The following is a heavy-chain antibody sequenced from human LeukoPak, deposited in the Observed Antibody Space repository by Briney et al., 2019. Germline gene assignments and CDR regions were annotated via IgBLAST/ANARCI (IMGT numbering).Heavy chain of an antibody. V-gene: IGHV4-39*01. Sequence: PSETLSLTCTVSGASITGRDFYWGWFRQPPGKGVEWIGSASGYYGGDSFYNTSLESRVTISIHTSKNQFSLNLSSVTAADTAVYYCARQGEIQQGSGSYYFDWWGQGTLVIVNS. D-gene: IGHD3-10*01. J-gene: IGHJ4*02. CDR2: ASGYYGGDS. CDR1: GASITGRDFY. CDR3: ARQGEIQQGSGSYYFDW.